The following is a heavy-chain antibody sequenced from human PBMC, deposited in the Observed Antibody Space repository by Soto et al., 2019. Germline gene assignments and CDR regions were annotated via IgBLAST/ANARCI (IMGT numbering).Heavy chain of an antibody. V-gene: IGHV4-31*03. D-gene: IGHD4-17*01. CDR1: GGSISSGGYY. CDR3: ARGDYGGNSGHDY. CDR2: IYYSGST. J-gene: IGHJ4*02. Sequence: QVQLQESGPGLVKPSQTLSLTCTVSGGSISSGGYYWSWIRQHPGKGLEWIGYIYYSGSTYYNPSLKSRVXXSXDXXKNQFSLKLSSVTAADTAVYYCARGDYGGNSGHDYWGQGTLVTVSS.